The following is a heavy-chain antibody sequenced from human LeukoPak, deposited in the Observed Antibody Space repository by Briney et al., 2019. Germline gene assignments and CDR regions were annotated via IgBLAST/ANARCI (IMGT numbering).Heavy chain of an antibody. V-gene: IGHV4-61*02. CDR1: GVSLSSISYY. Sequence: PSQTLSLTCTVSGVSLSSISYYWSWIRQPAGKGLEWIGRIYTSGRTNYHPSLKSRVTISVDTSNNHFSLKLSSVTAADTAVYYCARSPGQSLRADWFDPWGQGTLVTVSS. D-gene: IGHD4-17*01. CDR2: IYTSGRT. J-gene: IGHJ5*02. CDR3: ARSPGQSLRADWFDP.